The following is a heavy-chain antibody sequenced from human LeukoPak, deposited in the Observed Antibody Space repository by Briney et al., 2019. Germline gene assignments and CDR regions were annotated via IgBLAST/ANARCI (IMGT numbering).Heavy chain of an antibody. CDR3: AKVSGSLFGELADY. V-gene: IGHV3-30*18. CDR1: GFTFSSYA. Sequence: PGGSLRLSCAASGFTFSSYAMSWVRQAPGKGLEWVAVISYDGSNKYYADSVKGRFTISRDNSKNTLYLQMNSLRAEDTAVYYCAKVSGSLFGELADYWGQGTLVTVSS. D-gene: IGHD3-10*02. J-gene: IGHJ4*02. CDR2: ISYDGSNK.